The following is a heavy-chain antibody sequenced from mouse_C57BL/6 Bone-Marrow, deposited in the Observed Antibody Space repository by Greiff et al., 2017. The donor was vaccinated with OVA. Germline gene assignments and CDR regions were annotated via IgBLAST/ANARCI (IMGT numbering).Heavy chain of an antibody. D-gene: IGHD2-1*01. V-gene: IGHV6-3*01. CDR1: GFTFSNYW. J-gene: IGHJ3*01. Sequence: EVHLVESGGGLVQPGGSMKLSCVASGFTFSNYWMNWVRQSPEKGLEWVAQIRLKSDNYATPYAESVKGRFTISRDDSKSSVYLQMNNLRAEDTGIYYCTGEGGNYDWFAYWGQGTLVTVSA. CDR2: IRLKSDNYAT. CDR3: TGEGGNYDWFAY.